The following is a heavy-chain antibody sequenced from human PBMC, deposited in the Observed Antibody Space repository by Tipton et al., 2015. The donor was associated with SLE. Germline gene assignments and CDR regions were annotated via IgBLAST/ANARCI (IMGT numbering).Heavy chain of an antibody. V-gene: IGHV3-74*03. CDR2: INSDGSST. D-gene: IGHD6-13*01. J-gene: IGHJ4*02. Sequence: GSLRLSCAASGFTFSNYWMHWVRQAPGKGLVWVSRINSDGSSTTYANSVKGRFTISRDNAKNTLHLQMNSLRVEDTALYYCAGTRYTNSAIEYWGQGTLVTVSS. CDR1: GFTFSNYW. CDR3: AGTRYTNSAIEY.